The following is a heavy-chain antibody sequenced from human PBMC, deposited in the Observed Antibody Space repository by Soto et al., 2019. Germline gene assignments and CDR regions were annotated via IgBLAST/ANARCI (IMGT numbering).Heavy chain of an antibody. V-gene: IGHV1-2*02. CDR3: ARVGYCSDTRCYSGKDYYFFYGMDV. Sequence: QGHLVQSGAEVKRPGASVNVSCKASGYTFTGYYMHWVRQVPGQGSEWMGWINPNSGDKDYAQKYQGRVTFTRDKSISTAYMELRSLKSDDTAVYYCARVGYCSDTRCYSGKDYYFFYGMDVWGQGTTVTVS. J-gene: IGHJ6*02. CDR2: INPNSGDK. CDR1: GYTFTGYY. D-gene: IGHD2-2*01.